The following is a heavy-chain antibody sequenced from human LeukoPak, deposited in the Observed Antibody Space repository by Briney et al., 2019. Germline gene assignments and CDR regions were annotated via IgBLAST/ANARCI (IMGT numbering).Heavy chain of an antibody. CDR1: GYTFTSYD. V-gene: IGHV1-8*01. J-gene: IGHJ4*02. CDR2: MNPNSGNT. Sequence: ASVKVSCKASGYTFTSYDINWVRQATGQGLEWMGWMNPNSGNTGYAQKFQGRVTMTWNTSISTAYMELSSLRSEDTAVYYCARGSTGSGYYTFDYWGQGTLVTVSS. CDR3: ARGSTGSGYYTFDY. D-gene: IGHD3-22*01.